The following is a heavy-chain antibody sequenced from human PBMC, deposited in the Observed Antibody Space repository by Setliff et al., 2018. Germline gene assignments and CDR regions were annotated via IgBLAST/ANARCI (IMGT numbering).Heavy chain of an antibody. CDR3: ARVVGSGGNGGHWYFDL. J-gene: IGHJ2*01. CDR1: GGTFSSYA. D-gene: IGHD2-15*01. V-gene: IGHV1-69*13. Sequence: SVKVSCKASGGTFSSYAISWVRQAPGQGLEWMGGIIPIFGTANYAQKFQGRVTITADESTSTAYMELSSLRSEDTAVYYCARVVGSGGNGGHWYFDLWCRGTLVTVSS. CDR2: IIPIFGTA.